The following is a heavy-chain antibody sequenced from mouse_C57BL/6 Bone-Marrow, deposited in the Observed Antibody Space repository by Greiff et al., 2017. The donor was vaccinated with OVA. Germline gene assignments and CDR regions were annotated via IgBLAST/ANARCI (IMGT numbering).Heavy chain of an antibody. D-gene: IGHD4-1*01. CDR2: IYPRSGNT. J-gene: IGHJ3*01. CDR1: GYTFTSYG. V-gene: IGHV1-81*01. Sequence: QVQLQQSGAELARPGASVKLSCKASGYTFTSYGISWVKQRTGQGLEWIVEIYPRSGNTYYNEKFKGKATLTADKSSSTAYMELRSLTSEDSAVYFCARENWSWFAYWGQGTLVTVSA. CDR3: ARENWSWFAY.